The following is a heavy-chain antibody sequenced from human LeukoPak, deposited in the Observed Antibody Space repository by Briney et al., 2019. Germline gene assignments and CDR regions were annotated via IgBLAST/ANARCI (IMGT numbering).Heavy chain of an antibody. V-gene: IGHV4-61*02. CDR3: ARVPDRLLVVDY. J-gene: IGHJ4*02. CDR2: IYTSGST. Sequence: SETLSLTCTVSGGSISSGSYYWSWIRQPAGKGLEWIGRIYTSGSTNYNPSLKSRVTISVDTSKNQFSLKLSSVTAADTAVYYCARVPDRLLVVDYWGQGTLVTVSS. D-gene: IGHD2-21*02. CDR1: GGSISSGSYY.